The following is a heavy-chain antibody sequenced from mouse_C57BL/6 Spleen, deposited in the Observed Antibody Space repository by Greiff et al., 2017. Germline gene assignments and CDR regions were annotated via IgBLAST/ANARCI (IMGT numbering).Heavy chain of an antibody. CDR2: INYDGSST. D-gene: IGHD2-5*01. CDR3: ARSDSNDYAMDY. V-gene: IGHV5-16*01. Sequence: EVKVVESEGGLVQPGSSMKLSCTASGFTFSDYYMAWVRQVPEKGLEWVANINYDGSSTYYLDSLKSRFIISRDNAKNILYLQMSSLKSEDTATYYCARSDSNDYAMDYWGQGTSVTVSS. J-gene: IGHJ4*01. CDR1: GFTFSDYY.